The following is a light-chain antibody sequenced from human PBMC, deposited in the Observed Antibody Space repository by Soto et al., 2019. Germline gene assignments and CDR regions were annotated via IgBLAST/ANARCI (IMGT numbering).Light chain of an antibody. V-gene: IGKV1D-13*01. J-gene: IGKJ5*01. Sequence: AIQLTQSPSSLSASVGDRVTITCRASQGISSALAWYQQKPGKAPKLLIYDASSLESGVPSRFSGSGSGTDFTLTISSLQPEDVATYYCHQFNNYPITFGQGTRLEIK. CDR3: HQFNNYPIT. CDR1: QGISSA. CDR2: DAS.